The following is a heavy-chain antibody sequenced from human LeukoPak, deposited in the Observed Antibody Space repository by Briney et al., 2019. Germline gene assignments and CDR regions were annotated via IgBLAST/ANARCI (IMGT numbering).Heavy chain of an antibody. CDR2: INPNSGGT. CDR1: GYTFTGYY. D-gene: IGHD2-2*01. J-gene: IGHJ5*02. V-gene: IGHV1-2*04. Sequence: ASVKVSCKASGYTFTGYYMHWVRQAPGQGLEWMGRINPNSGGTNYAQKFQGWVTMTRDTSISTAYMELSRLRSDDTAVYYCARGRRVVVPAVKGDWFDPWGQGTLVTVSS. CDR3: ARGRRVVVPAVKGDWFDP.